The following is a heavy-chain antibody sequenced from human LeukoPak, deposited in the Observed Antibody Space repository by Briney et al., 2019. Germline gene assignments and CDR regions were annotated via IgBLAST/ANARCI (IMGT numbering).Heavy chain of an antibody. CDR1: RYTFTGYY. CDR2: INPNSGGT. D-gene: IGHD3-10*01. V-gene: IGHV1-2*06. Sequence: GASVKVSCKASRYTFTGYYMHWVRQAPGQGLEWMGRINPNSGGTNYAQKFQGRVTMTRDTSISTAYMELSRLRSDDTAVYYCARERNVLLWFGELLRWGQGTLVTVSS. J-gene: IGHJ4*02. CDR3: ARERNVLLWFGELLR.